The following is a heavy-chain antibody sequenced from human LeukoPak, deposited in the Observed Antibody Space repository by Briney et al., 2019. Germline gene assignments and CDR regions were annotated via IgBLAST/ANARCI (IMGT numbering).Heavy chain of an antibody. CDR3: AKVQYQLLVHYYGMDV. J-gene: IGHJ6*02. CDR2: ISYDGSNK. Sequence: GGSLRLSCAASGFTFSSYGMHWVRQAPGKGLEWVAVISYDGSNKYYADSVKGRFTISRDNSKNTLYLQMNSLRAEDTAVYYCAKVQYQLLVHYYGMDVWGQGTTVTVS. D-gene: IGHD2-2*01. CDR1: GFTFSSYG. V-gene: IGHV3-30*18.